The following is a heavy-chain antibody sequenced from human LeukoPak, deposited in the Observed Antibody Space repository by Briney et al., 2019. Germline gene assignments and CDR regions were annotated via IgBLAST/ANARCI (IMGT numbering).Heavy chain of an antibody. CDR3: ARGRIAASFDY. Sequence: SETLSLTCTVSGGSISSSSYYWGWIRQPPGKGLEWIGSIYYSGSTYYNPSLKSRVTISVDTSKNQFSLKLSSVTAADTAVYYCARGRIAASFDYWGQGTLVTASS. D-gene: IGHD6-25*01. V-gene: IGHV4-39*07. J-gene: IGHJ4*02. CDR2: IYYSGST. CDR1: GGSISSSSYY.